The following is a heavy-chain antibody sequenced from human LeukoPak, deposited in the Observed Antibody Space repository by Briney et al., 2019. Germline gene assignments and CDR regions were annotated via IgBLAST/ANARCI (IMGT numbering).Heavy chain of an antibody. CDR2: IYWDDDK. V-gene: IGHV2-5*02. CDR3: ARRTIPVSGTSFDY. J-gene: IGHJ4*02. Sequence: SGPTLVKPTQTLTLTCTFSGFSLSTSGVGVGWIRQPPGKALEWLALIYWDDDKRYSPSLKSRLTITKDTSKNQVVLTMTNMDPVDTATYYCARRTIPVSGTSFDYWGQGTLVTVSS. CDR1: GFSLSTSGVG. D-gene: IGHD6-19*01.